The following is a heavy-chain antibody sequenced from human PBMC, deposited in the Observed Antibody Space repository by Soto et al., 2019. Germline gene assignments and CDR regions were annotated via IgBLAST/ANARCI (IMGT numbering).Heavy chain of an antibody. Sequence: QLQLQESGPGLVKPSETLSLTCTVSGGSISSSSYYWGWIRQPPGKGLEGIGSINYSGTSYYNPSPKTPSTIPVHTSTTHFSLTLTSVTAADTAVYYCAPRVSGSSSDSWAQGTLFPFPS. V-gene: IGHV4-39*01. CDR1: GGSISSSSYY. CDR2: INYSGTS. CDR3: APRVSGSSSDS. J-gene: IGHJ4*02. D-gene: IGHD3-16*01.